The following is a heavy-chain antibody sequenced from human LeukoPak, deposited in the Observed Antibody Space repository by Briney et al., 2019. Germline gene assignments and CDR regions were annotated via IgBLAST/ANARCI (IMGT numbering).Heavy chain of an antibody. CDR3: ARDRVGGTESYEFFFYGVDV. CDR2: IWYDGSKT. Sequence: PGGSLRLPCVASGFDFSNYGMHWVRQAPGRGLEWVALIWYDGSKTYYGDSVKGRCTISRDDSKNTLYLEMNSLLVGDTAIYYCARDRVGGTESYEFFFYGVDVWGQGTTVTVSS. J-gene: IGHJ6*02. V-gene: IGHV3-33*01. D-gene: IGHD3/OR15-3a*01. CDR1: GFDFSNYG.